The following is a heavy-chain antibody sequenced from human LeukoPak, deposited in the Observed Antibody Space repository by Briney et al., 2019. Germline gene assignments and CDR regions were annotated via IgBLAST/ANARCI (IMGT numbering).Heavy chain of an antibody. CDR3: ARRGGSSSRRSPIDY. CDR2: IKQDGSQR. J-gene: IGHJ4*02. D-gene: IGHD6-6*01. Sequence: GSLRLSCTASGFTFSDYWMTWVRQAPGKGPEWVANIKQDGSQRYYVDSVRGRFTISRDNAKNSLFLQMNGLRAEDTAVYYCARRGGSSSRRSPIDYWGQGTLVTVSS. V-gene: IGHV3-7*01. CDR1: GFTFSDYW.